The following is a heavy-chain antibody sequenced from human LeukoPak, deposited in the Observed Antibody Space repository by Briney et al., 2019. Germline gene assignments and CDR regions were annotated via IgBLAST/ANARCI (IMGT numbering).Heavy chain of an antibody. D-gene: IGHD3-22*01. CDR2: ISSTSSYI. Sequence: GGSLRLSCAASGFTVSGNSMTWVRQAPGKGLEWVSSISSTSSYIFYADSVKGRFTISRDNAKNSLYLQMNSLRAEDTAVYYCARSHLDSSGYQTFDCWGQGTLVTVSS. CDR1: GFTVSGNS. J-gene: IGHJ4*02. CDR3: ARSHLDSSGYQTFDC. V-gene: IGHV3-21*01.